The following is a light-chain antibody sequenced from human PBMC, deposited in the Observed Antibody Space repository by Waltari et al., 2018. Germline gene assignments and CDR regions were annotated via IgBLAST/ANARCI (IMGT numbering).Light chain of an antibody. CDR3: SSSTSSSTPYV. J-gene: IGLJ1*01. CDR1: SSAVGGYNY. Sequence: QSPLTQPASVSGSPGQRSTISCTGTSSAVGGYNYVSWYQQHPGKSPKLMIYDVSKQPSVVSNRFSGSKSGNTASLTISGLQAEDEADYYCSSSTSSSTPYVFGTGTKVTVL. V-gene: IGLV2-14*01. CDR2: DVS.